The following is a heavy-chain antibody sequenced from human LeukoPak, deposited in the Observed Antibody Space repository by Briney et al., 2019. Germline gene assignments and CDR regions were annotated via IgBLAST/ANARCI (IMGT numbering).Heavy chain of an antibody. Sequence: SETLSLTCAVSGYSLSSGYYWGWIRQPPGKGLEWIGTIYHSGSTYYNPALKRRVTISVDTSKNQFSLKLSSVTAADTGVYYCARHLIGGWYDYWGQGNRVTVSS. CDR3: ARHLIGGWYDY. CDR1: GYSLSSGYY. CDR2: IYHSGST. V-gene: IGHV4-38-2*01. J-gene: IGHJ4*02. D-gene: IGHD6-19*01.